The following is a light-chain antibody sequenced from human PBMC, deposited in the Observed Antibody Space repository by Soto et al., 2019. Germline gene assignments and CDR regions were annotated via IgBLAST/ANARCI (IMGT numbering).Light chain of an antibody. Sequence: DIQMTQSPSTLSASVGDRVTITCRASQGFGSWLAWYQQKPGKAPKLLIYDASGLEGGVPSRFSGSGSGTEFTLTISSLQPDDFATYYCQQYNSYSYTFGQGTKLEIK. CDR1: QGFGSW. V-gene: IGKV1-5*01. CDR2: DAS. J-gene: IGKJ2*01. CDR3: QQYNSYSYT.